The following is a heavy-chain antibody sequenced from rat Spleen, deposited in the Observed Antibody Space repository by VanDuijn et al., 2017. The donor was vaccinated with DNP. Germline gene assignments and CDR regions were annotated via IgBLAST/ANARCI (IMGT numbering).Heavy chain of an antibody. Sequence: QVQLKESGPGLVQPSQTLSLTCTVSGFSLTSYGVNWFRQPPGKGLEWIATISSGGSTFYNSVLKSRLSINRDTSESQVFLKMNSLQTEDTAMYFCARGDYDGWFAYWGQGTLVTVSS. CDR2: ISSGGST. CDR3: ARGDYDGWFAY. V-gene: IGHV2S12*01. J-gene: IGHJ3*01. CDR1: GFSLTSYG. D-gene: IGHD1-12*02.